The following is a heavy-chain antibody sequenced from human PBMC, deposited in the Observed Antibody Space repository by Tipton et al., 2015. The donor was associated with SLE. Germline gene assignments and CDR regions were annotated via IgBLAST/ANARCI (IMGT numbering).Heavy chain of an antibody. CDR1: GFDFYTST. D-gene: IGHD6-13*01. Sequence: SLRLSCAASGFDFYTSTMNWVRQAPGKGLEWVALIWHSGSNQYYADSVKGRFTISRDNSKNTLYLQMNSLRAEDTAVYYCARAFSSWFYFDSWGQGTLVTVSS. CDR3: ARAFSSWFYFDS. CDR2: IWHSGSNQ. V-gene: IGHV3-33*08. J-gene: IGHJ4*02.